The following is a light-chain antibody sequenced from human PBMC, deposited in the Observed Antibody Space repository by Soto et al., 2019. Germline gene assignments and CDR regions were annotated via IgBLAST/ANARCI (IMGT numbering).Light chain of an antibody. CDR2: GTS. CDR3: HQYRRPPLT. CDR1: ESISSTS. Sequence: EIVLTQSPGTLSLSPGESATLSCRASESISSTSLAWYQQKPGQAPRLLIYGTSSRATDIPGRFTGSGSGTDFTLTIRGLEPEDFAVYYRHQYRRPPLTFGGGTKVDIK. V-gene: IGKV3-20*01. J-gene: IGKJ4*01.